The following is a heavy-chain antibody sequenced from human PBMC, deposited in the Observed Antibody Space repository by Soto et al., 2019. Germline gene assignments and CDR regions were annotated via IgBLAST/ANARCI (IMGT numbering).Heavy chain of an antibody. CDR3: ARVEWELRVNYYDYGMDV. D-gene: IGHD1-26*01. Sequence: SETLSLTCAVSGYSISSGYYWGWIRQPPGKGLEWIGSVFHSGIAYYNPSLKSRVTISVGTSKNQFSLKLSSVTAADTAVYYCARVEWELRVNYYDYGMDVWGQGTTVTVSS. V-gene: IGHV4-38-2*01. CDR1: GYSISSGYY. J-gene: IGHJ6*02. CDR2: VFHSGIA.